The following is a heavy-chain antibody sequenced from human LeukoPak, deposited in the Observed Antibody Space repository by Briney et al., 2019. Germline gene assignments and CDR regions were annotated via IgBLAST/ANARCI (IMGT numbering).Heavy chain of an antibody. V-gene: IGHV4-34*01. Sequence: PSETLSLTCAVYGGSFSGYYWSWIRQPPGKGLEWIGEINHSGSTNYNPSLKSRVTISVDTSKNQFSLKLSSVTAADTAVYYCARGPRITMVRGVPYYYYYMDVWGKGTTVTVSS. D-gene: IGHD3-10*01. CDR3: ARGPRITMVRGVPYYYYYMDV. CDR1: GGSFSGYY. CDR2: INHSGST. J-gene: IGHJ6*03.